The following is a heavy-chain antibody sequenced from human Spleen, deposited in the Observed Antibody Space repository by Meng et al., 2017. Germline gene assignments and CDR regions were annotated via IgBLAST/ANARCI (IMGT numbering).Heavy chain of an antibody. D-gene: IGHD2-15*01. CDR1: GVSITKNNW. V-gene: IGHV4-4*02. J-gene: IGHJ4*01. Sequence: QVQLKAAGPGQVKPSGTLSLTGTVSGVSITKNNWWNWVRQPPGKGLEWIGEVYHDGSTDYNPSLKSRVTISVDRSNNQFSLRLTSVTAADTAIYYCARGYRSKWWYFDYWGHGTLVTV. CDR3: ARGYRSKWWYFDY. CDR2: VYHDGST.